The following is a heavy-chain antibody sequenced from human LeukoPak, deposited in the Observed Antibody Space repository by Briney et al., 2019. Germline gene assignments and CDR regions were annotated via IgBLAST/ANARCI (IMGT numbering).Heavy chain of an antibody. CDR3: AKGSSGGSYHPFDY. CDR1: GFTFRSYG. D-gene: IGHD1-26*01. J-gene: IGHJ4*02. CDR2: ISGSGDIT. Sequence: PGGTLRLSCVASGFTFRSYGMTWVRQAPGKGLQWVSGISGSGDITYYADSVKGRFTISRDNSKNTLYLQMNSLRAEDTAVYYCAKGSSGGSYHPFDYWGQGTLVTVSS. V-gene: IGHV3-23*01.